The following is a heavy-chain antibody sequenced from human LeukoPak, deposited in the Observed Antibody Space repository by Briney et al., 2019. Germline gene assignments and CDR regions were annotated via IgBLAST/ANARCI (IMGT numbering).Heavy chain of an antibody. Sequence: ASVKVSCKASGYTFTSYDINWVRQATGQGLEWMGWMNPNSGNTGYAQKFQGRVTMTRNTSISTAYMELRSLRSDDTAVYYCAREYCSSTSCPVDYWGQGTLVTVSS. CDR2: MNPNSGNT. V-gene: IGHV1-8*01. CDR1: GYTFTSYD. CDR3: AREYCSSTSCPVDY. D-gene: IGHD2-2*01. J-gene: IGHJ4*02.